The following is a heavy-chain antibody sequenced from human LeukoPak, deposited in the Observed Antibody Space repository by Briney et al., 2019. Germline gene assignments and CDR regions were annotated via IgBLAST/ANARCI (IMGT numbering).Heavy chain of an antibody. Sequence: SETLSLTCAVYGGSFSDYYLAWIRQSPGKGLEWIGQINDSGGTNYNPSLKRGVTISVDTSKKQFSLKVSSVTDGDTAVYYCAREREERGAWYERPHLDSWGQGALVTVSS. D-gene: IGHD6-19*01. CDR1: GGSFSDYY. CDR3: AREREERGAWYERPHLDS. CDR2: INDSGGT. V-gene: IGHV4-34*01. J-gene: IGHJ4*02.